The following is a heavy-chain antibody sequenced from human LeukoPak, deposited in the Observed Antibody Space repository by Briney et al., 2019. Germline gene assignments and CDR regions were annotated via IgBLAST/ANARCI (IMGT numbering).Heavy chain of an antibody. V-gene: IGHV4-39*01. J-gene: IGHJ4*02. CDR2: IYYSGST. CDR1: GGSISSSSYY. Sequence: SETLSLTCTVSGGSISSSSYYWGWIRQPPGKGLEWIGSIYYSGSTYYNPSLKSRVTISVDTPKNQFSLKLSSVTAADTAVYYCARHPKEAVAGPDYWGKGTLVTVSS. CDR3: ARHPKEAVAGPDY. D-gene: IGHD6-19*01.